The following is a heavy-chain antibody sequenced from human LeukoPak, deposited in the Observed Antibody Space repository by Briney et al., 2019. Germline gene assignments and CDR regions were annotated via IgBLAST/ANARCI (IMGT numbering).Heavy chain of an antibody. Sequence: GSLRLSCAASGFTFTSYAMSWVRQAPGKGLEWASSISTSGTDTYYAESVKGRFTISRDNSKNPLYLQMSSLTAEDTAVYYCARRDTSGSLYFDYWGQGTLVTVSS. D-gene: IGHD3-22*01. CDR1: GFTFTSYA. CDR3: ARRDTSGSLYFDY. CDR2: ISTSGTDT. V-gene: IGHV3-23*01. J-gene: IGHJ4*02.